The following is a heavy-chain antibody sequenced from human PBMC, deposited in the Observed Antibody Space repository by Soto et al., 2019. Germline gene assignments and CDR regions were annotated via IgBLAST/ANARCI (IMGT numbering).Heavy chain of an antibody. CDR3: ARDGIGYCSGGSCLDYYGMDV. V-gene: IGHV4-31*02. CDR2: IYYSGST. D-gene: IGHD2-15*01. Sequence: SETLSLTYTVSGGSISSGGYYWSWIRQHPGKGLEWIGYIYYSGSTYYNPSLKSRVTISVDTSKNQFSLKLSSVTAADTAVYYCARDGIGYCSGGSCLDYYGMDVWGQGTTVTVSS. CDR1: GGSISSGGYY. J-gene: IGHJ6*02.